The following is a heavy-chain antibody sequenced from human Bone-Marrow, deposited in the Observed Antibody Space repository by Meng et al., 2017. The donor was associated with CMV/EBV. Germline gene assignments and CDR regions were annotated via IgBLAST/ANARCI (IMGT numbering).Heavy chain of an antibody. CDR2: FDPEDGET. CDR3: VTEDLYSGGYCSVGY. CDR1: GYNLIELS. D-gene: IGHD2-21*02. J-gene: IGHJ4*02. Sequence: ASVKVSCKVSGYNLIELSMQWVRQAPGKGLEWMGGFDPEDGETIYAQKFQGRVTLTEDTSRNTAYMELRSLRTEDTAVYYCVTEDLYSGGYCSVGYWSQGRLVTFSS. V-gene: IGHV1-24*01.